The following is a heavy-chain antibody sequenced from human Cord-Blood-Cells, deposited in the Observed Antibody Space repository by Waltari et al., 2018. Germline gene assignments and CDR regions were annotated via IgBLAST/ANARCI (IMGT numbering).Heavy chain of an antibody. V-gene: IGHV3-21*01. J-gene: IGHJ4*02. CDR1: GFTFSSYS. CDR3: ARGQLVGGGVDY. CDR2: ISSSSSYI. D-gene: IGHD6-6*01. Sequence: EVQLVESGGGLVKPGGSLRLSCAASGFTFSSYSMNWVSQAPGKGLEWVSSISSSSSYIYYADSVKGRFTISRDNAKNSLYLQMNSLRAEDTAVYYCARGQLVGGGVDYWGQGTLVTVSS.